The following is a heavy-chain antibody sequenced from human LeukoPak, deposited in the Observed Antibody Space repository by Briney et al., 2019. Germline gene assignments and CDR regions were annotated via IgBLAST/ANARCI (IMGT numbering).Heavy chain of an antibody. CDR3: ARGPYSYDSSGAFDI. Sequence: TSETLSLTCTVSGDSISSSRYYWGWIRQPPGKGLEWIGSIFYSGSTYYNPSLKSRVTISVDTSKNQFSLKLSSVTAADTAVYFCARGPYSYDSSGAFDIWGQGTMVTVSS. CDR2: IFYSGST. J-gene: IGHJ3*02. CDR1: GDSISSSRYY. V-gene: IGHV4-39*07. D-gene: IGHD3-22*01.